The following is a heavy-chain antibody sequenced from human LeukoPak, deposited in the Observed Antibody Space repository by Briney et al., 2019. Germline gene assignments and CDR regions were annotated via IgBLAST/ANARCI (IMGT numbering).Heavy chain of an antibody. D-gene: IGHD3-10*01. J-gene: IGHJ4*02. CDR2: INYSGST. Sequence: SETLSLTCAVYGGSFSGYSWSWIRQSPGKGLEWIGEINYSGSTNSNPSLKSRVTISVDTSKNQFSLKLSSVTAADTAVYYCARGRLWFGDYWGQGTLVTVSS. CDR1: GGSFSGYS. V-gene: IGHV4-34*01. CDR3: ARGRLWFGDY.